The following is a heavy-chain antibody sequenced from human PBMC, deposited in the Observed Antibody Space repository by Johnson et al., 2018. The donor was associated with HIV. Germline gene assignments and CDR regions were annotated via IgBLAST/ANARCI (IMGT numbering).Heavy chain of an antibody. Sequence: VQLVESGGGLVQPGGSLRLSCAASGITVSSNYMSWVRQAPGTGLEWVSVIFSVGNAYYADSVKGRFTISRDNSNNKVYLQMNSLRPEDTAVYYCATRDPTYRPGAFDIWGQGTTVTVSS. J-gene: IGHJ3*02. V-gene: IGHV3-66*02. D-gene: IGHD1-14*01. CDR1: GITVSSNY. CDR2: IFSVGNA. CDR3: ATRDPTYRPGAFDI.